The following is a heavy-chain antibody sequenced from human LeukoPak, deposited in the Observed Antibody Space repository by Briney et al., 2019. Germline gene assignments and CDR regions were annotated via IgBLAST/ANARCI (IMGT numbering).Heavy chain of an antibody. V-gene: IGHV3-7*01. J-gene: IGHJ3*02. CDR2: IKQDGREN. Sequence: RGSLRLSCAGPGFTFSSYWMSWVRQAPGKGLEWVANIKQDGRENYYVDSVKGRFTISIDNAKNSLYLQINSLRAGERAVYFSPGERGVFDMWGQGTMVTVSS. CDR1: GFTFSSYW. CDR3: PGERGVFDM.